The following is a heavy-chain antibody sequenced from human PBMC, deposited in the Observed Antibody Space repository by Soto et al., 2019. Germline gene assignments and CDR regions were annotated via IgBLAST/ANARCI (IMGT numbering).Heavy chain of an antibody. CDR1: GFTFSSYD. CDR3: ARGPIHLSYYYMDV. V-gene: IGHV3-13*01. CDR2: IGTTGDT. J-gene: IGHJ6*03. Sequence: GGSLRLSCAASGFTFSSYDMHWVRQATGKGLEWVSAIGTTGDTYYPGSVKGRFTISRENAKNSLYLQMNSLRAGDTAVYYCARGPIHLSYYYMDVWGKGTTVTVSS.